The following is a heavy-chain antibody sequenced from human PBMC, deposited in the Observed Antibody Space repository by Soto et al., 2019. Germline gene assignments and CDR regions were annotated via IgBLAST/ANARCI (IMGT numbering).Heavy chain of an antibody. J-gene: IGHJ6*02. CDR2: IYHSGST. D-gene: IGHD2-2*01. Sequence: SETLSLTCAVYGGSISSNKWWSWVRQPPGKGLEWIGEIYHSGSTNYNPSLKSRVTISLDKSKNQFSLKLTSVTAADSAVYYCARDAHIVGVPTSRGAMDVWGQGTTVTFSS. CDR1: GGSISSNKW. V-gene: IGHV4-4*02. CDR3: ARDAHIVGVPTSRGAMDV.